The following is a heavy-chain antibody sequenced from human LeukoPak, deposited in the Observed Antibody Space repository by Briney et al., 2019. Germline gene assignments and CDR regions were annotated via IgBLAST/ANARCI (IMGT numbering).Heavy chain of an antibody. Sequence: PSETLSLTCTVSGGSISSYDWSWIRQPAGKGLEWIGRIYTSGSTNYNPSLKSRVTMSVDTSKNQFSLKLSSVTAADTAVYYCARDLFSSSWYLLQWGQGTLVTVSS. J-gene: IGHJ4*02. CDR3: ARDLFSSSWYLLQ. D-gene: IGHD6-13*01. CDR1: GGSISSYD. CDR2: IYTSGST. V-gene: IGHV4-4*07.